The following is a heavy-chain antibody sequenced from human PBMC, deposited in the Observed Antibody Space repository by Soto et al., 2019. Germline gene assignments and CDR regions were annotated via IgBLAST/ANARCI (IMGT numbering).Heavy chain of an antibody. CDR2: IIPIFGTA. V-gene: IGHV1-69*12. Sequence: QVQLVQSGAEVKKPGSSVKVSCKASGGTFSSYAISWVRQAPGQGLEWMGGIIPIFGTANYAQKFQGRVTSTADECTXXAXMXXSSLRSEDTAVYYCARDYLGDYGGNPRVMARYFQHWGQGTLVTVSS. CDR3: ARDYLGDYGGNPRVMARYFQH. J-gene: IGHJ1*01. CDR1: GGTFSSYA. D-gene: IGHD4-17*01.